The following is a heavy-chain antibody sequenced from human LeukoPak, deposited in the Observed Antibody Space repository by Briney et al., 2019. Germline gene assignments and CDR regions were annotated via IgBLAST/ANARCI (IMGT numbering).Heavy chain of an antibody. CDR1: GFTFSSYG. D-gene: IGHD3-22*01. V-gene: IGHV3-30*02. J-gene: IGHJ4*02. Sequence: GGSLRLSCAASGFTFSSYGMHWVRQAPGKGLEWVAFIRYDGSNKYYADSVKGRFTISRDNSKNTLYLQMNSLRAEDTAVYYCAKDSEEINYYDSSGMDYWGQGTLVTVSS. CDR3: AKDSEEINYYDSSGMDY. CDR2: IRYDGSNK.